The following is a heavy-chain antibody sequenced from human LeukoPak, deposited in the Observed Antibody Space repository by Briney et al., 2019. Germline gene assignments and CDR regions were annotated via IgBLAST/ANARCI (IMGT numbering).Heavy chain of an antibody. D-gene: IGHD1-1*01. CDR3: ARGGDGHNSYLDF. V-gene: IGHV3-21*06. J-gene: IGHJ4*02. CDR1: GFTFSTFS. Sequence: GGPLRLSCEGSGFTFSTFSLNWVRQAPGKGLEWVASISYSSTFLDYADSVKGRFTISRDNTQNSVYLEMNSLRDEDTAAYFCARGGDGHNSYLDFWGQGTLVTVSS. CDR2: ISYSSTFL.